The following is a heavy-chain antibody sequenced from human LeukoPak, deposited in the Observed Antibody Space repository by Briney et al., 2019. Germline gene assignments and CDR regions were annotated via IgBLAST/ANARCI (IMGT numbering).Heavy chain of an antibody. CDR3: ALDPSGSGSYYNEGFDY. J-gene: IGHJ4*02. CDR2: IIPVFGTA. Sequence: SVKVSCKASGGTFSSYAISWVRQAPGQGLEWMRGIIPVFGTANYAQKFQGRVTITADESTSTAYMELSSLRSEDTAVYYCALDPSGSGSYYNEGFDYWGQGTLVAVSS. V-gene: IGHV1-69*13. CDR1: GGTFSSYA. D-gene: IGHD3-10*01.